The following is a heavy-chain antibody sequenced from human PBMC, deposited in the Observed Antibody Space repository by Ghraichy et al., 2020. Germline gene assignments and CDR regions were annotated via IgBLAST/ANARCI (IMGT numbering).Heavy chain of an antibody. Sequence: GGSLRLSCAASGFTFSTHAMNWVRQAPGKGLEWVSAISGSGVSRYYTDSVKGRFTISRDSSKKTLFLQMNSLRAEDTAVYYCAKGVGEPLGSMDVWGQGTTVIVSS. CDR2: ISGSGVSR. CDR1: GFTFSTHA. V-gene: IGHV3-23*01. D-gene: IGHD1-26*01. J-gene: IGHJ6*02. CDR3: AKGVGEPLGSMDV.